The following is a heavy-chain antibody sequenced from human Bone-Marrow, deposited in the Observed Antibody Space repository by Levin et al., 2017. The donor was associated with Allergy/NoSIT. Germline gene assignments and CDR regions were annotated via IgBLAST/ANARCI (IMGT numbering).Heavy chain of an antibody. D-gene: IGHD3-9*01. CDR1: GFTFSSYG. CDR2: IWYDGSNK. J-gene: IGHJ3*02. V-gene: IGHV3-33*01. Sequence: GGSLRLSCAASGFTFSSYGMHWVRQAPGKGLEWVAVIWYDGSNKYYADSVKGRFTISRDNSKNTLYLQMNSLRAEDTAVYYCARGGWVDILTGGGGALDAFDIWGQGTMVTVSS. CDR3: ARGGWVDILTGGGGALDAFDI.